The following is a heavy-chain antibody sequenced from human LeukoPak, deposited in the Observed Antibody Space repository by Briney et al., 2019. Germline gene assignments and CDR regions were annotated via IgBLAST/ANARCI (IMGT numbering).Heavy chain of an antibody. CDR2: IYYSGST. D-gene: IGHD6-13*01. CDR3: ARASSSWYGGSWFDP. Sequence: SETLSLTCSVSGGSISSHFWSWIRQPPGKGLEWIGYIYYSGSTNYNPSLKSRVTISVDTSKNQFSLKLSSVTAADTAVYYCARASSSWYGGSWFDPWGQGTLVTVSS. CDR1: GGSISSHF. V-gene: IGHV4-59*11. J-gene: IGHJ5*02.